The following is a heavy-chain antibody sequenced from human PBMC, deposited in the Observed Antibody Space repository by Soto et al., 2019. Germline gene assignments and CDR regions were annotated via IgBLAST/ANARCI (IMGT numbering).Heavy chain of an antibody. V-gene: IGHV3-9*01. CDR2: ISWNSGSI. CDR3: AKTGGYDFWSGKPTGYYYYMDV. D-gene: IGHD3-3*01. J-gene: IGHJ6*03. Sequence: GGSLRLSCAASGFTFDDYAMHWVLQAPGKGLEWVSGISWNSGSIGYADSVKGRFTISRDNAKNSLYLQMNSLRAEDTALYYCAKTGGYDFWSGKPTGYYYYMDVWGKGTTVTVSS. CDR1: GFTFDDYA.